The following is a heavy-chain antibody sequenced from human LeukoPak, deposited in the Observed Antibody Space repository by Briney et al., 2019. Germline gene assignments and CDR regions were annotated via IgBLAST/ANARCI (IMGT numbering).Heavy chain of an antibody. CDR1: NGSIFSHNSY. CDR2: MYYSGTT. Sequence: PSETLSLSCTVSNGSIFSHNSYWAWVRQPPGKGLEWIVGMYYSGTTYYNPSLQSRVTMSVDMAKNHFSLNMTSVSAADTAVYFCAKLVGTTGYFALWGRGALVTVAS. V-gene: IGHV4-39*01. CDR3: AKLVGTTGYFAL. D-gene: IGHD1-1*01. J-gene: IGHJ4*02.